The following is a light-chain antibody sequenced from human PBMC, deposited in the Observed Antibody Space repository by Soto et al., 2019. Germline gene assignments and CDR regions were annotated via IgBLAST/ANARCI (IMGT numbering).Light chain of an antibody. V-gene: IGKV3-20*01. CDR2: GAS. CDR1: QSVSSNY. CDR3: QQYGSSPRT. J-gene: IGKJ2*01. Sequence: EIVLTQSPGTLSLSPGERATLSCRTSQSVSSNYLAWYQQKPGQAPRLLIYGASSRATGIPDRFSGSGSGKDFTLTVSRLEPEDFAVYYCQQYGSSPRTFGQGTNLEI.